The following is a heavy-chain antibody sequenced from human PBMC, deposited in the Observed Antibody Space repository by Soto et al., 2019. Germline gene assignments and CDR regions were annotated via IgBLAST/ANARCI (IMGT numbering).Heavy chain of an antibody. CDR2: ISAYNGNT. CDR3: ARGLLSTKIGHAFDI. Sequence: ASVKVACKASGYTFTSYGISWVRQAPGQGLEWMGWISAYNGNTNYAQKLQGRVTMTTDTSTSTAYMELRSLRSDDTAVYYCARGLLSTKIGHAFDISGQGTMGTVSS. J-gene: IGHJ3*02. V-gene: IGHV1-18*01. CDR1: GYTFTSYG. D-gene: IGHD1-1*01.